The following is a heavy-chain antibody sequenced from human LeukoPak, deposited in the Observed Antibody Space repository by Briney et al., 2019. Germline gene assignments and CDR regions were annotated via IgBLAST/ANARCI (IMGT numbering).Heavy chain of an antibody. CDR2: IYHSGST. CDR3: ARDSGQWLRPKYYFDY. V-gene: IGHV4-38-2*02. J-gene: IGHJ4*02. D-gene: IGHD5-12*01. CDR1: GYSISSGYY. Sequence: SETLSLTCAVSGYSISSGYYWGWIRQPPGSGLEWIGRIYHSGSTYYNPSLKGRVTISVDTSKNQFSLKLSSVTAADTAVYYCARDSGQWLRPKYYFDYWGQGTLVTVSS.